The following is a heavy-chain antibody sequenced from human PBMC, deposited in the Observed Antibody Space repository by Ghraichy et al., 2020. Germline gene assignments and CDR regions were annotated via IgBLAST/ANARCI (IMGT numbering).Heavy chain of an antibody. V-gene: IGHV3-23*01. D-gene: IGHD6-19*01. CDR3: AKDSEYSSGWYDY. CDR2: ISGSGGST. CDR1: GFTFSSYA. Sequence: ETLSLTCAASGFTFSSYAMSWVRQAPGKGLEWVSAISGSGGSTYYADSVKGRFTISRDNSKNTLYLQMNSLRAEDTAVYYCAKDSEYSSGWYDYWGQGTLVTVSS. J-gene: IGHJ4*02.